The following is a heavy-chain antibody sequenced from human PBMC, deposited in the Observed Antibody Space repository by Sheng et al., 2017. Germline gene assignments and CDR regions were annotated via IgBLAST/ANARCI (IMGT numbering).Heavy chain of an antibody. V-gene: IGHV3-74*02. CDR1: GFTFSGYW. J-gene: IGHJ4*02. CDR2: INTDASGI. Sequence: VQLVESGGGVVLPGRSLRLSCAASGFTFSGYWMHWVRQAPGEGLVWVSRINTDASGINYADSVKGRFTISRDNARNTLYLQMNSLRVEDTAVYYCARSCTTTSCYAEDWGQGTLVTVSS. CDR3: ARSCTTTSCYAED. D-gene: IGHD2-2*01.